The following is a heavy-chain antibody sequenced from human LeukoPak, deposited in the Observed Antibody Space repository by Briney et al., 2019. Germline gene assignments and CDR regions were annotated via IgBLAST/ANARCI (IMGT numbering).Heavy chain of an antibody. J-gene: IGHJ3*02. V-gene: IGHV3-21*01. Sequence: GGSLRLSCAASGFTFSSYSMNWVRQAPGKGLEWVSSISSSSSYTYYADSVKGRFTISRDNAKNSLYLQMNSLRGEDTAVYYCARGRAAMADHAFDIWPQGTMVSV. CDR3: ARGRAAMADHAFDI. D-gene: IGHD2-2*01. CDR2: ISSSSSYT. CDR1: GFTFSSYS.